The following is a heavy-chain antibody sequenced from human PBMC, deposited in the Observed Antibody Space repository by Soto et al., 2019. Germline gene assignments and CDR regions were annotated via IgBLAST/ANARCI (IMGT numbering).Heavy chain of an antibody. D-gene: IGHD5-12*01. J-gene: IGHJ4*02. V-gene: IGHV3-23*01. Sequence: EVQLLESGGGLVQPGGSLRLSCAASGFTFSSYAMSWVRQAPGKGLEWVSAISGSGGSTYYADSVKGRFTISSDNSKNTLYLQMNSLRAEDTAVYYCAKDVAYSGQYGYFDYWGQGTLVTVSS. CDR2: ISGSGGST. CDR1: GFTFSSYA. CDR3: AKDVAYSGQYGYFDY.